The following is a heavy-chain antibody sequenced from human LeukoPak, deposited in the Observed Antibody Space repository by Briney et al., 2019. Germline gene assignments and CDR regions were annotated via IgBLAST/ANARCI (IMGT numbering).Heavy chain of an antibody. J-gene: IGHJ4*02. Sequence: GASVKVSCKASGYTFTGYYMHWVRQAPGQGLERMGWINPNSGGTNYAQKFQGRVTMTRDTSISTAYMELSRLRSDDTAVYYCARERGYSSSWIDYWGQGTLVTVSS. CDR3: ARERGYSSSWIDY. CDR1: GYTFTGYY. D-gene: IGHD6-13*01. CDR2: INPNSGGT. V-gene: IGHV1-2*02.